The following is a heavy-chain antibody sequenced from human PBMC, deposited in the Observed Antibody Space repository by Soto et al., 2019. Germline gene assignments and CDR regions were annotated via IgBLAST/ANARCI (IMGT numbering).Heavy chain of an antibody. D-gene: IGHD3-9*01. J-gene: IGHJ4*02. V-gene: IGHV3-7*01. CDR2: IKQDGSEK. CDR1: GFTLSSYW. Sequence: PEGSLRRSCAVSGFTLSSYWMSCVREAPGKGLEWVANIKQDGSEKYYVDSVNGRFTISRDNAKNSLYLQMNSLRAEDTAVYYCARDESYDILTGYYTPQRFDYWGQGSLVTVSS. CDR3: ARDESYDILTGYYTPQRFDY.